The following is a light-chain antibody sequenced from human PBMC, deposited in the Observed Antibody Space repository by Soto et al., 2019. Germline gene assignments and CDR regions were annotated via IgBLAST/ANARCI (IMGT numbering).Light chain of an antibody. CDR3: ASWDDDLNGPL. Sequence: QSVLTQPPPVSAAPRQRVTISCSGSSSNLGNNAVNWYQQVPGKAPKLLIHFDDRVASGVSDRFSGSKSGTSASLAISALQSEDEADYYCASWDDDLNGPLFGGGTKLTVL. V-gene: IGLV1-36*01. CDR1: SSNLGNNA. J-gene: IGLJ3*02. CDR2: FDD.